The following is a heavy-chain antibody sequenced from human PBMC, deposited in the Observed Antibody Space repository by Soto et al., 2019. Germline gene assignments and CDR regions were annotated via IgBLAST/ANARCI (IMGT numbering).Heavy chain of an antibody. CDR2: ISYDGSNK. V-gene: IGHV3-30-3*01. J-gene: IGHJ4*02. CDR1: GFTVSSYA. Sequence: PGGSLRLSCAASGFTVSSYALHWGRQAPGKGLEWVAVISYDGSNKYYADSVKGRLTISRDNSKNTLYLQMNSLRAEDTAVYYCARSYTWIQLWSSDDYDYWGQGTLVTVSS. CDR3: ARSYTWIQLWSSDDYDY. D-gene: IGHD5-18*01.